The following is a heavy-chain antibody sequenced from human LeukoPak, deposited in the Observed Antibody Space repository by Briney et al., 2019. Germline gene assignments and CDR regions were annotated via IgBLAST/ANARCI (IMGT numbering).Heavy chain of an antibody. Sequence: GRSLRLSCAASGFTSSSYAMHWVRQAPGKGLEWLAVISSDGSLEYYADSVKGRFTISRDNSKNTLYLQMNSLRPEDTAVYYCARDPVPAAARHFDYWGQGTLVTVSS. V-gene: IGHV3-30-3*01. CDR2: ISSDGSLE. D-gene: IGHD2-2*01. CDR1: GFTSSSYA. J-gene: IGHJ4*02. CDR3: ARDPVPAAARHFDY.